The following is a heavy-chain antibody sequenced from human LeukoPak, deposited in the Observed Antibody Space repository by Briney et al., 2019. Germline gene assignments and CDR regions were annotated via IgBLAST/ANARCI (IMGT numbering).Heavy chain of an antibody. J-gene: IGHJ4*02. D-gene: IGHD6-19*01. Sequence: GTSVKVSCKASGFTFTSSAVQWVRQARGQRLEWIGWIVVCSGNTNYAQKFQERVTITRDMSPSTAYMELSSLRSEDTAVYYCAAGSSGGYSSGWYGPFDYWGQGTLVTVPS. V-gene: IGHV1-58*01. CDR3: AAGSSGGYSSGWYGPFDY. CDR1: GFTFTSSA. CDR2: IVVCSGNT.